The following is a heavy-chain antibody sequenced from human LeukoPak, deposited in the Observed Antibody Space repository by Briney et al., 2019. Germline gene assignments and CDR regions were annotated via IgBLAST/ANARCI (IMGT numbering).Heavy chain of an antibody. CDR3: AKVESGGSGEVFDY. V-gene: IGHV3-23*01. CDR1: GFTFSSYA. D-gene: IGHD6-19*01. CDR2: ISGSGSTT. Sequence: GGSLRLSCAVSGFTFSSYAMGWVRQAPGKGLEWVSTISGSGSTTYYADSVKGRFTISRDNSKNTLYLQMNSLRAEDTAVYYCAKVESGGSGEVFDYWGQGTLVTVSS. J-gene: IGHJ4*02.